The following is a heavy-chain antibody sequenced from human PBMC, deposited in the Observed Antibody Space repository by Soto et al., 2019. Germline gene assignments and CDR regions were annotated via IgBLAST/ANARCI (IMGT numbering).Heavy chain of an antibody. J-gene: IGHJ6*02. CDR1: GFTFSSYG. CDR2: ISYDGSNK. CDR3: AKDKAVRGVTKYSYYYGMDV. V-gene: IGHV3-30*18. D-gene: IGHD3-10*01. Sequence: GGSLRLSCAASGFTFSSYGMHWVRQAPGKGLEWVAVISYDGSNKDYADSVKGRFTISRDNSKNTLYLQMNSLRAEDTAVYYCAKDKAVRGVTKYSYYYGMDVWGQGTTVTVSS.